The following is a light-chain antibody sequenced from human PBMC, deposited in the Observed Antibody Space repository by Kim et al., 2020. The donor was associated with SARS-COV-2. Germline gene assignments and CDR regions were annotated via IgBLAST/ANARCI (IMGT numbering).Light chain of an antibody. CDR1: NIGSKS. CDR2: YDS. Sequence: APGKTTRIPCGGNNIGSKSVHWYQQQPGQAPVLVIYYDSDRPSGIPERFSGSNSGNTATLTISRVEAGDEADYYCQVWDSSSDHPVFGGGTKLTVL. CDR3: QVWDSSSDHPV. J-gene: IGLJ3*02. V-gene: IGLV3-21*04.